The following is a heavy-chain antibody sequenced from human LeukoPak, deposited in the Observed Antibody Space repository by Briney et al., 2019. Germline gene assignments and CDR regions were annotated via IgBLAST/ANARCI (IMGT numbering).Heavy chain of an antibody. CDR2: INHSGST. D-gene: IGHD4-23*01. CDR3: ARAQTTVVIRKYYYYGMDV. CDR1: GGSFSGYY. V-gene: IGHV4-34*01. Sequence: PSETLSHTCAVYGGSFSGYYWSWIRQPPGKGLEWIGEINHSGSTNYNPSLKSRVTISVDTSKNQFSLKLSSVTAADTAVYYCARAQTTVVIRKYYYYGMDVWGQGTTVTVSS. J-gene: IGHJ6*02.